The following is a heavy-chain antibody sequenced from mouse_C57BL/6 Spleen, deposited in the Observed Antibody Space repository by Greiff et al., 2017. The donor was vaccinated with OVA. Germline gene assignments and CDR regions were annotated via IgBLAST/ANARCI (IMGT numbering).Heavy chain of an antibody. CDR3: ARGNYYGRYFDY. CDR1: GYSFTSYY. V-gene: IGHV1-66*01. Sequence: VQLQQSGPELVKPGASVKISCKASGYSFTSYYIHWVKQRPGQGLEWIGWIYPGSGNTKYNEKFKGKATLTADTSSSTAYMQLSSLTSEDSAVYYCARGNYYGRYFDYWGQGTTLTVSS. CDR2: IYPGSGNT. D-gene: IGHD1-1*01. J-gene: IGHJ2*01.